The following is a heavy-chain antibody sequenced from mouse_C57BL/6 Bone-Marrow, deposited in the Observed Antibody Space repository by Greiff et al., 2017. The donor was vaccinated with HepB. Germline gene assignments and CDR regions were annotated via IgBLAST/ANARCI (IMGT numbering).Heavy chain of an antibody. Sequence: QVQLQQSGAELVRPGTSVKMSCKASGYTFTNYWIGWAKQRPGHGLEWIGDIYPGGGYTNYNEKFKGKATLTADKSSSTAYMQFSSLTSEDSAIYYCARGGDSSGSDSYYYAMDYWGQGTSVTVSS. CDR2: IYPGGGYT. CDR1: GYTFTNYW. J-gene: IGHJ4*01. D-gene: IGHD3-2*02. CDR3: ARGGDSSGSDSYYYAMDY. V-gene: IGHV1-63*01.